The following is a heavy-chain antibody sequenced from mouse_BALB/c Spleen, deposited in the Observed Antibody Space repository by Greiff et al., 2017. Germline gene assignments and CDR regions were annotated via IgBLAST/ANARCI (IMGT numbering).Heavy chain of an antibody. CDR3: TRLGDGYYEAMDY. CDR1: GYTFTDYE. D-gene: IGHD2-3*01. V-gene: IGHV1-15*01. J-gene: IGHJ4*01. CDR2: IDPETGGT. Sequence: QVQLQQSGAELVRPGASVTLSCKASGYTFTDYEMHWVKQTPVHGLEWIGAIDPETGGTAYNQKFKGKATLTADKSSSTAYMELRSLTSEDSAVYYCTRLGDGYYEAMDYWGQGTSVTVSS.